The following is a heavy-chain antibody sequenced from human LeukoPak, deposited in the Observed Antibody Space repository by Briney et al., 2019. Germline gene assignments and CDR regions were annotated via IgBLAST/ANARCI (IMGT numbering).Heavy chain of an antibody. J-gene: IGHJ4*02. Sequence: PGGSLRLSCAASGFTFSSYGMHWVRQAPGKGLEWVAFIRYDGSNKYYADSVKGRFTISRDNSKNTLYLQMNSLRAEDTAVYYCATSNFYCSSTSCYDYWGQGTLVTVSS. CDR3: ATSNFYCSSTSCYDY. D-gene: IGHD2-2*01. CDR1: GFTFSSYG. CDR2: IRYDGSNK. V-gene: IGHV3-30*02.